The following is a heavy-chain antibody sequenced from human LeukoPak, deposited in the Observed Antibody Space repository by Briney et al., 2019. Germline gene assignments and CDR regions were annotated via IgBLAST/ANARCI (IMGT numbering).Heavy chain of an antibody. D-gene: IGHD2-8*02. CDR2: MKEDGGEK. CDR1: GFIFRLYW. V-gene: IGHV3-7*01. Sequence: QPGGALRLSCASSGFIFRLYWVTGVGEAPGMGLEGVAKMKEDGGEKFYVDSGRGRYSISRDNEKNSVYLQMNRLRGEDTVVYYCARVRTEWYIDLWGRGTLVTVST. J-gene: IGHJ2*01. CDR3: ARVRTEWYIDL.